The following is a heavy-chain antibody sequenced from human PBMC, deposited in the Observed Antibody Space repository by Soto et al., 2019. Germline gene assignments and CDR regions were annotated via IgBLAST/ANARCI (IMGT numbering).Heavy chain of an antibody. CDR1: GFTFSSYW. V-gene: IGHV3-7*01. CDR3: ARDNRPAMGDYIWGSYRYPYY. J-gene: IGHJ4*02. D-gene: IGHD3-16*02. CDR2: IKQDGSEK. Sequence: ESGGGLVQPGGSLRLSCAASGFTFSSYWMSWVRQAPGKGLEWVANIKQDGSEKYYVDSVKGRFTISRDNAKNSLYLQMNSLRAEDTAVYYCARDNRPAMGDYIWGSYRYPYYWGQGTLVTVSS.